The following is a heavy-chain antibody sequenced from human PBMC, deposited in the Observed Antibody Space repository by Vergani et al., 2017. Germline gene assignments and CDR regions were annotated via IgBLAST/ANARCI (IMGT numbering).Heavy chain of an antibody. D-gene: IGHD3-22*01. CDR1: GYSFTSYW. V-gene: IGHV5-10-1*03. CDR3: AGVGWSYYDXSGYYYAPGGWFDP. Sequence: EVQLVQSGAEVKKPGESVRISCKGSGYSFTSYWISWVRQMPGKGLEWMGRIDPSDSYTNYSPSFQGHVTISADKSISTAYLQWSSLKASDTAMYYCAGVGWSYYDXSGYYYAPGGWFDPWGQGTLVTVSS. CDR2: IDPSDSYT. J-gene: IGHJ5*02.